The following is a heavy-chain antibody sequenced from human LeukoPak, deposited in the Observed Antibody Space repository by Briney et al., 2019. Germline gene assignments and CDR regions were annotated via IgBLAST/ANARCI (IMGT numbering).Heavy chain of an antibody. CDR1: VDSISSYY. J-gene: IGHJ4*02. CDR3: SRQSISGSSLSYFDY. Sequence: PSDTLSLTCTVSVDSISSYYGSWVRGPSGKGLEYIGNIYDRGSTNFNPSLKRRVTISVDTSKNQCSHEARSATVADTAVYYCSRQSISGSSLSYFDYWGQGTLVNVSS. D-gene: IGHD3-22*01. CDR2: IYDRGST. V-gene: IGHV4-59*07.